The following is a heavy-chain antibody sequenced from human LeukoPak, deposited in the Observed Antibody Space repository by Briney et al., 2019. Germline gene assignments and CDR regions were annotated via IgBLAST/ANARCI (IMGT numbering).Heavy chain of an antibody. Sequence: PSETLSLTCAVYGGSFSGYYWSWIRQPPGKGLEWIGEINHSGSTNYNPSLKSRVTISVDTSKNQFSLKLSSVTAADTAVYYCARGARGYCSSTSCYGNYYYCYGMDVWGQGTTVTVSS. CDR3: ARGARGYCSSTSCYGNYYYCYGMDV. CDR2: INHSGST. D-gene: IGHD2-2*03. J-gene: IGHJ6*02. CDR1: GGSFSGYY. V-gene: IGHV4-34*01.